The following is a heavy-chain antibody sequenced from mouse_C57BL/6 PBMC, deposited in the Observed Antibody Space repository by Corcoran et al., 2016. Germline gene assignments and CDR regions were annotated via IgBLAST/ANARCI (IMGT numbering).Heavy chain of an antibody. CDR3: ARKAYYSNYEHAMDY. Sequence: DVQLQDSGPGLVKPSQSLSLTCSVTGYSITSGYYWNWIRQFPGNKLEWMGYISYDGSNNYNPSLKNRISITRDTSKNQFFLKLNSVTTEDTATYYCARKAYYSNYEHAMDYWGQGTSVTVSS. J-gene: IGHJ4*01. CDR2: ISYDGSN. D-gene: IGHD2-5*01. V-gene: IGHV3-6*01. CDR1: GYSITSGYY.